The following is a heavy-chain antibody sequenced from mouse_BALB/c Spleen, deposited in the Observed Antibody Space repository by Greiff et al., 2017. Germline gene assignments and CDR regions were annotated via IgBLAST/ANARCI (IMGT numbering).Heavy chain of an antibody. CDR2: IDPANGNT. Sequence: VQLKQSGAELVKPGASVKLSCTASGFNIKDTYMHWVKQRPEQGLEWIGRIDPANGNTKYDPKFQGKATITADTSSNTAYLQLSSLTSEDTAVYYCARSETARATSWFAYWGQGTLVTVSA. D-gene: IGHD3-2*01. CDR1: GFNIKDTY. J-gene: IGHJ3*01. CDR3: ARSETARATSWFAY. V-gene: IGHV14-3*02.